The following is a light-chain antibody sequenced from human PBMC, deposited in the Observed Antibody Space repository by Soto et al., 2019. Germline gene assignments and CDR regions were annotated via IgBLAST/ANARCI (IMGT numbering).Light chain of an antibody. V-gene: IGKV1-5*01. CDR3: QQYNSYWYT. Sequence: DIQMTQSLSTLSASVGARVTTTCRASQSISSWWAWYQQNPGKAPKLLIYDASSLESGVPSRFSGSGSGTEFTLTISSLQPDDFATYYCQQYNSYWYTFGQGTKLEIK. CDR1: QSISSW. CDR2: DAS. J-gene: IGKJ2*01.